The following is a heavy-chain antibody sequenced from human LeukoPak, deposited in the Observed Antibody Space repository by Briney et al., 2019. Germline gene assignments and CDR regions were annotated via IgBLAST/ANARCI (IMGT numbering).Heavy chain of an antibody. J-gene: IGHJ4*02. V-gene: IGHV3-11*06. D-gene: IGHD4-17*01. CDR1: GFTFSDYY. Sequence: PGGSLRLSCAASGFTFSDYYMTWIRQAPGKGLEWVSYISSSSTYTNYADSVKGRFTISRDNAKNSLYLQMNGLRAEDTAVYYCARGSSVLTTEDYWGQGTLVTVSS. CDR2: ISSSSTYT. CDR3: ARGSSVLTTEDY.